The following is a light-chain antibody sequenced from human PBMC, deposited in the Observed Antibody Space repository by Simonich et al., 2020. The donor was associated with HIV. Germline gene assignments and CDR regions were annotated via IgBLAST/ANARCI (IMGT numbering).Light chain of an antibody. CDR3: QQYGSSPRT. J-gene: IGKJ1*01. CDR2: DAS. Sequence: EVVMTQFPATLSVSPGERATLSCRASQSVSSSYLAWYQQKPGLAPRLLIYDASSRATGIPDRFSGSGSGTDFTLTISRLEPEDFAVYYCQQYGSSPRTFGQGTKVEIK. V-gene: IGKV3D-20*01. CDR1: QSVSSSY.